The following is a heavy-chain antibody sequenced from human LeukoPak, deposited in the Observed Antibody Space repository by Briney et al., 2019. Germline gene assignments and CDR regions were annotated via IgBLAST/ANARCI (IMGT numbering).Heavy chain of an antibody. CDR2: IYPGDSDT. CDR1: GYTLTTYW. V-gene: IGHV5-51*01. J-gene: IGHJ4*02. CDR3: ARGSAYDSSGYYGAFDY. D-gene: IGHD3-22*01. Sequence: GESLKISCKGSGYTLTTYWIGWVRQMPGRGLEWMGLIYPGDSDTRYSPSFQGQVTISADKSISTAYLQWSSLKASDTAIYYCARGSAYDSSGYYGAFDYWGQGTLVTVSS.